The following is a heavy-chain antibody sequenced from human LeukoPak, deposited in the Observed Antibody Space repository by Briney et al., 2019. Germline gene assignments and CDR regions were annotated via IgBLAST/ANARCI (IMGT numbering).Heavy chain of an antibody. CDR3: ARGKDHYYYGMDV. CDR2: IIPFFGTP. V-gene: IGHV1-69*13. J-gene: IGHJ6*02. Sequence: SVKVSCKTSGGVFRSYAINWVRQAPGQGLEWMGLIIPFFGTPNYAQRFQGRVTITADESTSTTYMELSSLRSEDTAVYYCARGKDHYYYGMDVWGQGTTVTV. CDR1: GGVFRSYA.